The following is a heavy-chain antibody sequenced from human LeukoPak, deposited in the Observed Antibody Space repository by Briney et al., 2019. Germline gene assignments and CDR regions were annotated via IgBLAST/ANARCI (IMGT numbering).Heavy chain of an antibody. CDR2: ISSSSSYI. J-gene: IGHJ4*02. D-gene: IGHD3-16*01. CDR1: GFTFSSYA. V-gene: IGHV3-21*01. CDR3: ASLRYDYVWGEPSFFDY. Sequence: PGGSLRLSCAASGFTFSSYAMSWVHQAPGKGLEWVSSISSSSSYIYYADSVKGRFTISRDSAKNSLYLQMNSLRAEDTAVYYCASLRYDYVWGEPSFFDYWGQGTLVTVSS.